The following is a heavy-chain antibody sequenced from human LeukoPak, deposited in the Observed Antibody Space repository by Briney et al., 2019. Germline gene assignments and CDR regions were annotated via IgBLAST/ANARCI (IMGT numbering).Heavy chain of an antibody. CDR2: IYHSGST. D-gene: IGHD3-10*01. J-gene: IGHJ3*02. Sequence: PSETLSLTCAVSGGSISSGGYSWSWIRQPPGKGLEWIGYIYHSGSTYYNPSLKSRVAISVDTSKNQYSLKLSSVPAADTAVYFCASRRGSFDAFDIWGQGTMVTVSS. V-gene: IGHV4-30-2*01. CDR3: ASRRGSFDAFDI. CDR1: GGSISSGGYS.